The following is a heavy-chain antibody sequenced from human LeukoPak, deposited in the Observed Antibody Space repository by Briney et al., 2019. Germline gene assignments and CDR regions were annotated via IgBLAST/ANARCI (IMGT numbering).Heavy chain of an antibody. CDR1: GFTSSSYS. V-gene: IGHV3-48*04. CDR2: ISSSSSTI. J-gene: IGHJ4*02. D-gene: IGHD2-2*01. CDR3: ARDYCRSTSCRFDY. Sequence: GGSLRLSRAASGFTSSSYSMNWVRQAPGKGLECCSYISSSSSTIYYADSVEGRFTISRDNAKNSLYLQMHSLSAEDTAVYYCARDYCRSTSCRFDYWGQGTLVTVSS.